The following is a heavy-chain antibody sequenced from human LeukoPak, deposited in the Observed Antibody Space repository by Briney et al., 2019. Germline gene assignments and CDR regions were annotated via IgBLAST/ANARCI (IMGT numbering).Heavy chain of an antibody. J-gene: IGHJ4*02. CDR2: ISWNSGSI. V-gene: IGHV3-9*01. CDR3: AKDRVRYSGSYNFDY. Sequence: GGSLRLSCAASGFTFDDYAMHWVRQAPGKGLEWVSGISWNSGSIGYADSVKGRFTISRDNAKNSLYLQMNSLRAEDTALYYCAKDRVRYSGSYNFDYWGQGTLVTVFS. D-gene: IGHD1-26*01. CDR1: GFTFDDYA.